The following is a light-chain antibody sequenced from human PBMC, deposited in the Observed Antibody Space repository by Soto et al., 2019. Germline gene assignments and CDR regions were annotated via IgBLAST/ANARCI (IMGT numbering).Light chain of an antibody. CDR3: QQYDSSPLT. Sequence: EIVLTQSTGTLSLSPGERATLSCRASQSVSSSYLAWYQQKPGQAPRLLIYGASTRATGIPDRFSGSGSGTDFTFTISRLESEDFAVYFCQQYDSSPLTFGGGTKVEIK. CDR1: QSVSSSY. V-gene: IGKV3-20*01. J-gene: IGKJ4*01. CDR2: GAS.